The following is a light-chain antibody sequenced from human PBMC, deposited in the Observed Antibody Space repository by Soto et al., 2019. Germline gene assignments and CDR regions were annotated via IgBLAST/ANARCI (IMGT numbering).Light chain of an antibody. V-gene: IGLV8-61*01. CDR3: VLYMGSGIWV. Sequence: QTVVTQEPSFSVSPGGTVTLTCALSSGSVSSSNYPSWYQQTPGQAPRTLIYSTNTRSSGVPDRFSGSILGNKAALTITGAQADDESDYFCVLYMGSGIWVFGGGTKVTVL. J-gene: IGLJ3*02. CDR1: SGSVSSSNY. CDR2: STN.